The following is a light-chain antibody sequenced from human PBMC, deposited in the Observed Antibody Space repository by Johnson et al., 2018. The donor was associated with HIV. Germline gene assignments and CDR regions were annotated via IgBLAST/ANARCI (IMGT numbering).Light chain of an antibody. V-gene: IGLV1-51*02. CDR1: SSNIGNNY. CDR2: ENN. Sequence: QSVLTQPPSVSAAPGQKVTISCSGSSSNIGNNYVSWYQQLPGAAPKLLIYENNQRPSEIPDRFSGSKSGTSATLGITGLQTEDEAEYYCGTWDSSLSAYVFGTGTKVTVL. CDR3: GTWDSSLSAYV. J-gene: IGLJ1*01.